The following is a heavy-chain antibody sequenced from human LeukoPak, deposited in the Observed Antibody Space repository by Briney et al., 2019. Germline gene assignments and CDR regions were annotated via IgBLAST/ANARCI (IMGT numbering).Heavy chain of an antibody. CDR3: ARESYYDSSGYSDY. CDR1: GGTFSSYA. D-gene: IGHD3-22*01. Sequence: VASVKVSCKASGGTFSSYAISWVRQAPGQGLEWMGRIIPTLGIANYAQKFQGRVTITADKSTSTAYMELSSLRSEDTAVYYCARESYYDSSGYSDYWGQGTLVTVSS. J-gene: IGHJ4*02. CDR2: IIPTLGIA. V-gene: IGHV1-69*04.